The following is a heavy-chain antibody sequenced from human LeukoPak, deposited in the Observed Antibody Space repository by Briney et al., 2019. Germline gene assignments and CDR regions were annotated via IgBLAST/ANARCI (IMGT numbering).Heavy chain of an antibody. CDR3: ARRFGITIFGVVIVNWFDP. D-gene: IGHD3-3*01. V-gene: IGHV1-8*03. CDR1: GYTFTSYD. J-gene: IGHJ5*02. CDR2: MNPNSGNT. Sequence: ASVKVSCKASGYTFTSYDINWVRQATGQGLEWMGWMNPNSGNTGYAQKFQGRVTITRNTSISTAYMELSSLRSGDTAVYYCARRFGITIFGVVIVNWFDPWGQGTLVTVSS.